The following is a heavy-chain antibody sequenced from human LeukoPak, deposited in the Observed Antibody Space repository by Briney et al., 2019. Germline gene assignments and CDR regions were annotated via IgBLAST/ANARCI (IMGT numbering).Heavy chain of an antibody. CDR1: GGSISSSSYY. CDR2: IYYSGST. J-gene: IGHJ4*02. V-gene: IGHV4-39*07. CDR3: ARDSGWLEPKPFDY. D-gene: IGHD6-19*01. Sequence: SSETLSLTCTVSGGSISSSSYYWGWIRQPPGKGLEWIGSIYYSGSTYYNPSLKSRVTISVDTSKNQFSLKLSSVTAADTAVYYCARDSGWLEPKPFDYWGQGTLVTVSS.